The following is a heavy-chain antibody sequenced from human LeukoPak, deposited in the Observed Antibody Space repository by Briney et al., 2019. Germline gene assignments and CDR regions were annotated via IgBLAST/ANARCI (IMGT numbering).Heavy chain of an antibody. CDR1: GGSISSSSYY. J-gene: IGHJ6*03. CDR3: ARCKGPTFGGVIVIGPNYYYYMDV. CDR2: IYYSGST. D-gene: IGHD3-16*02. Sequence: SETLSLTCTVSGGSISSSSYYWGWIRQPPGKGLEWIGSIYYSGSTYYNPSLKSRVTISVDTSKNQFSLKLSSVTAADTAVYYCARCKGPTFGGVIVIGPNYYYYMDVWGKGTTVTVSS. V-gene: IGHV4-39*01.